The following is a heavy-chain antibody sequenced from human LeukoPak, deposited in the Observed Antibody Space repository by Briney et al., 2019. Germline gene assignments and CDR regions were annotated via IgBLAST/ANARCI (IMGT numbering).Heavy chain of an antibody. CDR2: ISYDGSNK. D-gene: IGHD2-15*01. CDR1: GFTFSSYA. CDR3: ARDFGLRCSGGTCYSVYYYGMDV. V-gene: IGHV3-30*04. Sequence: PGGSLRLSCAASGFTFSSYAMHWVRQAPGKGLEWVAVISYDGSNKYYADSVKGRFTISRDNSKNTLYLQMNSLRAEDTAVYYCARDFGLRCSGGTCYSVYYYGMDVWGKGTTVTVSS. J-gene: IGHJ6*04.